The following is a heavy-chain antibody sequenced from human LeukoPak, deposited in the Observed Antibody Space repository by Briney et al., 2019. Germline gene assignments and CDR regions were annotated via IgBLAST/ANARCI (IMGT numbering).Heavy chain of an antibody. D-gene: IGHD2-15*01. CDR2: INHSGST. Sequence: SETLSLTFAVYGGSFSTYYWSWVRQPPGKGLEWIGEINHSGSTNYNPSLKSRVTISADTSKNEFSLKLSSVTAADTAVYYCATRSTGVAATFDSWGQGALVTVSS. CDR1: GGSFSTYY. CDR3: ATRSTGVAATFDS. V-gene: IGHV4-34*01. J-gene: IGHJ4*02.